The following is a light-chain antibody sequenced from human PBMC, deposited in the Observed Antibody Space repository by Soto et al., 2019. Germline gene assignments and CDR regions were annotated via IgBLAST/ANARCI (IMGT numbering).Light chain of an antibody. CDR1: QGISSW. Sequence: DIQMTQSPSSVSASVGDRVTITCRASQGISSWLDWYQQKPGKAPKLLIYGAGSLQGGVPSSVSGSGSGTEFTLTISSLQPEDFGTYYCQQANSFPLTFGGGTKVEIK. CDR3: QQANSFPLT. J-gene: IGKJ4*01. CDR2: GAG. V-gene: IGKV1-12*01.